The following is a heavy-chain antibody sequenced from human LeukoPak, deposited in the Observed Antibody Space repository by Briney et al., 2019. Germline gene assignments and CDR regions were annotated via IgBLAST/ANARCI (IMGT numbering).Heavy chain of an antibody. CDR1: GFTFSSYS. V-gene: IGHV3-48*01. CDR3: ARGGYSNYRRYNWFDP. J-gene: IGHJ5*02. D-gene: IGHD4-11*01. CDR2: ISSSSSTI. Sequence: PGGSLRLSCAASGFTFSSYSMNWVRQAPGKGLEWVSYISSSSSTIYHADSVKGRFTISRDNAKNSLYLQMNSLRAEDTAVYYCARGGYSNYRRYNWFDPWGQGTLVTVSS.